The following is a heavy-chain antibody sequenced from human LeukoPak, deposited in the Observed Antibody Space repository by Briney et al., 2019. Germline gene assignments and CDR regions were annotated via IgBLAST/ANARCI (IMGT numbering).Heavy chain of an antibody. D-gene: IGHD2-2*01. V-gene: IGHV1-69*01. CDR2: IIPIFGTA. CDR3: ATALIVVVPAAIQGGWFDP. Sequence: SVKVSCKASGGTFSSYAISWVRQAPGQGLEWMGGIIPIFGTANYAQKFQGRVTITADESTSTAYMELSSLRSEDTAVYYCATALIVVVPAAIQGGWFDPWGQGTLVTVSS. J-gene: IGHJ5*02. CDR1: GGTFSSYA.